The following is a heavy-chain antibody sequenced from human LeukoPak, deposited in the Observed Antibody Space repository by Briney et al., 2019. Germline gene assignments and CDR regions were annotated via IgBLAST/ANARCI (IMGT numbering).Heavy chain of an antibody. CDR3: ARDSIPYYYYYMDV. CDR1: GYTPTELS. Sequence: SCKVSGYTPTELSMHWVRQAPGKGLEWVAVTSYDGSNKYYADSVKGRFTISRDNSKNTLFLQMNSLTAEDTAVYYCARDSIPYYYYYMDVWGKGTTVTVSS. CDR2: TSYDGSNK. V-gene: IGHV3-30*04. J-gene: IGHJ6*03. D-gene: IGHD2-2*02.